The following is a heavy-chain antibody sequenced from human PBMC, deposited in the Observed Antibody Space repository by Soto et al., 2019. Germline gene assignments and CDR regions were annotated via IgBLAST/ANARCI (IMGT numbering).Heavy chain of an antibody. V-gene: IGHV3-53*01. J-gene: IGHJ3*02. Sequence: GGSLRISCAASGFTVSSNYMSWVRQAPGKGLEWVSVIYSGGSTYYADSVKGRFTISRDNSKNTLYLQMNSLRAEDTAVYYCARDGYNFDAFDIWGQGTMVTVSS. CDR2: IYSGGST. D-gene: IGHD5-12*01. CDR3: ARDGYNFDAFDI. CDR1: GFTVSSNY.